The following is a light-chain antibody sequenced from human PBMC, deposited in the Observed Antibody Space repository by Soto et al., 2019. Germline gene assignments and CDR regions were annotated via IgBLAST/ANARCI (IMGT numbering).Light chain of an antibody. CDR2: GVY. Sequence: EIVMTQSPTILSVSPGERATLSCRASQSVSSNLAWYQQKPGQAPRLLIYGVYTRAPGIPARFSGSGSGTEFTLTISSLQSEDFAVYYCQQYGSSQFTFGPGTKVNIK. J-gene: IGKJ3*01. CDR1: QSVSSN. V-gene: IGKV3D-15*01. CDR3: QQYGSSQFT.